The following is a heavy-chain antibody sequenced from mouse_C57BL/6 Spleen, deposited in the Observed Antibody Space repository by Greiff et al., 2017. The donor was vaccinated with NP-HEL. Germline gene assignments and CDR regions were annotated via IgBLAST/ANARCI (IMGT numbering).Heavy chain of an antibody. CDR1: GYSITSGYY. CDR2: IRYDGSN. Sequence: ESGPGLVKPSQSLSLTCSVTGYSITSGYYWNWIRQFPGNKLEWRGYIRYDGSNNYNPSLKNRIPITRDTSKNQFFLKLKSVTTEDTATYYCARADDYDLYYALDYWGQGTSVTVSS. CDR3: ARADDYDLYYALDY. J-gene: IGHJ4*01. D-gene: IGHD2-4*01. V-gene: IGHV3-6*01.